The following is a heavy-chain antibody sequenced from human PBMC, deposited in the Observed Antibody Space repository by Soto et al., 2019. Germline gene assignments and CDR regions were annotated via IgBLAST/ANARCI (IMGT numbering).Heavy chain of an antibody. CDR3: SIDCLGGSYSSY. CDR2: ISSSSSYI. Sequence: PGGSVRLSCAASGFTFSRYSMNWVRRAPGKGLEWVSSISSSSSYIYYADSVKGRFTISRDNAKNSLYLQMNSLRAEDTAVYYRSIDCLGGSYSSYWGQATRVTVYS. J-gene: IGHJ4*02. V-gene: IGHV3-21*01. D-gene: IGHD1-26*01. CDR1: GFTFSRYS.